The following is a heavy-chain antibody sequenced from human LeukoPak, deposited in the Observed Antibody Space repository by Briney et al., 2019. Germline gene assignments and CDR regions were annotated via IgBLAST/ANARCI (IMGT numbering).Heavy chain of an antibody. D-gene: IGHD2-2*01. Sequence: ASVKVSCKASGYTFTSYYMHWVRQAPGQGLEWMGIINPSGGSTSYAQKFQGRVTMTEDTSTDTAYMELSSLRSEDTAVYYCATAGPQPSIDYWGQGTLVTVSS. CDR2: INPSGGST. CDR3: ATAGPQPSIDY. J-gene: IGHJ4*02. CDR1: GYTFTSYY. V-gene: IGHV1-46*01.